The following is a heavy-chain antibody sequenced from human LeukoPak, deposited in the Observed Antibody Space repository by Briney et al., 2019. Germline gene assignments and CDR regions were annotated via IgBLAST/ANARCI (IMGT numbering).Heavy chain of an antibody. D-gene: IGHD5-18*01. CDR2: MNPNSGNT. V-gene: IGHV1-8*01. CDR3: ARAEYTAMADLYYYYYMDV. CDR1: GYTFTSYD. Sequence: ASVKVSCKASGYTFTSYDINWVRQATGQGLEWMGWMNPNSGNTGYAQKFQGRVTMTRNTSISTAYMELSRLRSDDTAVYYCARAEYTAMADLYYYYYMDVWGKGTTVTISS. J-gene: IGHJ6*03.